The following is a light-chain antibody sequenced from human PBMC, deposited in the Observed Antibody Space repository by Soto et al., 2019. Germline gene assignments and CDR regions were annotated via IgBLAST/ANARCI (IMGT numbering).Light chain of an antibody. Sequence: EVVMTQSPATLSVSPGERATLSCRASQSVSNNYLAWYQQKPGQAPRLLIYSATKRATGIPDRFSGSGSGTDFTLTISSLQSEDFAVYYCQQYNNWPPVTFGQGTRLEIK. V-gene: IGKV3D-15*01. CDR1: QSVSNN. J-gene: IGKJ5*01. CDR2: SAT. CDR3: QQYNNWPPVT.